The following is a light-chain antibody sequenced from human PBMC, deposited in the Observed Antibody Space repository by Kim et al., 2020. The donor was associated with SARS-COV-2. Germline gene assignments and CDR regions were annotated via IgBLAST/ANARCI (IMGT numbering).Light chain of an antibody. CDR1: GSNIGNNY. Sequence: GQKVPISVSGSGSNIGNNYVSWYQQLPGTAPKLLIYDNNERPSGIPDRFSGSKSGTSATLGITGLQTGDEADYYCGAWDSSLDALVFGGGTQLTVL. CDR2: DNN. J-gene: IGLJ2*01. V-gene: IGLV1-51*01. CDR3: GAWDSSLDALV.